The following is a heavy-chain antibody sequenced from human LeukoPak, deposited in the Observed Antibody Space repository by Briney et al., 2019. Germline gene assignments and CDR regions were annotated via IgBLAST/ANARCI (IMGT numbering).Heavy chain of an antibody. J-gene: IGHJ4*02. CDR3: ANPGGP. CDR1: GFTFSSYA. V-gene: IGHV3-23*01. CDR2: ISGSGSDT. D-gene: IGHD1-1*01. Sequence: PGGSLRLSCAVSGFTFSSYAMNWVRQAPGKGLEWLSAISGSGSDTYYADSLKGRFTISRDNSKNTLFLQMTSLRAEDTAVYYCANPGGPWGQGTLVTVSS.